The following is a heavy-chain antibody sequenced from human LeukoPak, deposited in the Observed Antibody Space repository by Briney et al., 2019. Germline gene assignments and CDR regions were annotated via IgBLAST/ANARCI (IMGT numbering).Heavy chain of an antibody. J-gene: IGHJ5*02. CDR1: GGSISSYY. V-gene: IGHV4-59*01. D-gene: IGHD4-23*01. CDR2: IYYSGST. Sequence: SETLSLTCAVSGGSISSYYWSWIRQPPGKGLEWIGYIYYSGSTNYNPSLKRRVTISGDTSKNQFSLKLSSVTAADTAVYYCARGGSYGGNSGRYNPWGQGTLVTVSS. CDR3: ARGGSYGGNSGRYNP.